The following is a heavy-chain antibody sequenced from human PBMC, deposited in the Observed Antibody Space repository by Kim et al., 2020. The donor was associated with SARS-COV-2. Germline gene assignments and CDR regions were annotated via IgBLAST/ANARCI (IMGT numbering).Heavy chain of an antibody. V-gene: IGHV1-69*13. CDR2: IIPIFGTA. J-gene: IGHJ4*02. CDR3: ARSPLGPAAIPGGYFDY. Sequence: SVKVSCKASGGTFSSYAISWVRQAPGQGLEWMGGIIPIFGTANYAQKFQGRVTITADESTSTAYMELSSLRSEDTAVYYCARSPLGPAAIPGGYFDYWGQGTLVTVSS. CDR1: GGTFSSYA. D-gene: IGHD2-2*02.